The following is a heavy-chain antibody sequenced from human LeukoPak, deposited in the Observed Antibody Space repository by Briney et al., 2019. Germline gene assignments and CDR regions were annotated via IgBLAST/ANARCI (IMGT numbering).Heavy chain of an antibody. CDR1: GFTFNNYW. D-gene: IGHD6-19*01. Sequence: HPGGSLRLSCAASGFTFNNYWMHWVRQAPGKGLVWVSRINIDGSSASYADSVKGRFTISRDNAKNTLYLQMNSLRAEDTAVYYCAREGWSPRANWFDPWGQGTLFTVSS. CDR2: INIDGSSA. V-gene: IGHV3-74*01. J-gene: IGHJ5*02. CDR3: AREGWSPRANWFDP.